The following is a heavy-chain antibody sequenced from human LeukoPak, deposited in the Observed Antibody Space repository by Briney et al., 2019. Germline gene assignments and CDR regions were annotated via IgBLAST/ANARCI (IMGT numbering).Heavy chain of an antibody. J-gene: IGHJ6*02. V-gene: IGHV3-11*04. CDR2: ISSSGSTI. Sequence: GGSLRLSCAASGFTFSDYYMSWIRQAPGKGLEWVSYISSSGSTIYYADSVKGRFTISRDNAKNSLYLQMNSLRDEDTAVYYCASHIVVVTAALDVWGQGTTVTVSS. CDR1: GFTFSDYY. CDR3: ASHIVVVTAALDV. D-gene: IGHD2-21*02.